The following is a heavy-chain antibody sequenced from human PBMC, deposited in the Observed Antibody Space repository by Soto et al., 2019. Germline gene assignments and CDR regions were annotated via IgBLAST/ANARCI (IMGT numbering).Heavy chain of an antibody. Sequence: GESLKICCKGSGYSFTSYWIGWVRQMPGKGLEWMGIIYPGDSDTRYSPSFQGQVTISADKSISTAYLQWSSLKASDTAMYYCAVGYYYGSGSYYNIGPKFFAYWGQGTLVTVSS. CDR2: IYPGDSDT. CDR3: AVGYYYGSGSYYNIGPKFFAY. J-gene: IGHJ4*02. D-gene: IGHD3-10*01. CDR1: GYSFTSYW. V-gene: IGHV5-51*01.